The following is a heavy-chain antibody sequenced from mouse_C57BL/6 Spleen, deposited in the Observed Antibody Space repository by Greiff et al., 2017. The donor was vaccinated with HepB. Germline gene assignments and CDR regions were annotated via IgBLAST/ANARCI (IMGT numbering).Heavy chain of an antibody. D-gene: IGHD1-1*01. Sequence: VMLVESGGGLVKPGGSLKLSCAASGFTFSSYAMSWVRQTPEKRLEWVATISDGGSYTYYPDNVKGRFTISRDNAKNNLYLQMSHLKSEDTAMYYCARTTVVDAMDYWGQGTSVTVSS. CDR1: GFTFSSYA. CDR3: ARTTVVDAMDY. V-gene: IGHV5-4*03. CDR2: ISDGGSYT. J-gene: IGHJ4*01.